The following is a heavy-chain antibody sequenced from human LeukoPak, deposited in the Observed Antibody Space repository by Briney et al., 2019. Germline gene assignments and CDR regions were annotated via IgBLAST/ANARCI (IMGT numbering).Heavy chain of an antibody. D-gene: IGHD2-2*02. CDR1: GYSFIDYY. CDR2: INPNSGGT. V-gene: IGHV1-2*02. Sequence: ASVKVSCKASGYSFIDYYIHWVRQAPGQGLEWMGWINPNSGGTNYEQKFQGRVTMTRDTSISTAYMELSRLRSDDTAVYYCARTCSSSSCYMVHWGQGTLVTVSS. CDR3: ARTCSSSSCYMVH. J-gene: IGHJ4*02.